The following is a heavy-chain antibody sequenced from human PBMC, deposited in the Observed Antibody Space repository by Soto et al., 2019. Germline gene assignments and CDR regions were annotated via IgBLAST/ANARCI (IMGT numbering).Heavy chain of an antibody. V-gene: IGHV3-30*18. D-gene: IGHD6-19*01. Sequence: QVHLVDSGGGVVQPGRSLRLSCAASGFTFSSYGMHWVRQAPGKGLEWVALISYDGSNKHYADSVKGRFTISRDNSTNTRYLQMNSLRAEDTAVYYCAKDLGWATGWIDYWGQGTLVTVSS. J-gene: IGHJ4*02. CDR1: GFTFSSYG. CDR2: ISYDGSNK. CDR3: AKDLGWATGWIDY.